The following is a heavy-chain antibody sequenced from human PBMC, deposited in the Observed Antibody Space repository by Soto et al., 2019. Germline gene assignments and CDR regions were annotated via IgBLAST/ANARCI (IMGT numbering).Heavy chain of an antibody. V-gene: IGHV2-5*01. Sequence: SGPTLVKPTQTLTLTCTFSGFSLSTSGVGVGWIRQPPGKALEWLALIYWNYDKRYSPSLKSRLTITKDTSKNQVVLTMTNMDPVDTATYYCARNFLTYYYDSSGDKFDYWGQGTLVTVSS. CDR3: ARNFLTYYYDSSGDKFDY. J-gene: IGHJ4*02. CDR1: GFSLSTSGVG. CDR2: IYWNYDK. D-gene: IGHD3-22*01.